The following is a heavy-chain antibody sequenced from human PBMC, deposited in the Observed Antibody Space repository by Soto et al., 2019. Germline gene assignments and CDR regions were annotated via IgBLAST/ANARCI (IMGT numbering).Heavy chain of an antibody. CDR3: ARDGRTITIFGVGNYYYYGMDV. CDR2: ISSSSSYI. V-gene: IGHV3-21*01. CDR1: GFTFSSYS. D-gene: IGHD3-3*01. J-gene: IGHJ6*01. Sequence: PGGSVRLSCAASGFTFSSYSMNWVRQAPGKGLEWVSSISSSSSYIYYADSVKGRFTISRDNAKNSLYLQMNSLRAEDTAVYYCARDGRTITIFGVGNYYYYGMDVWGQGTTVTGSS.